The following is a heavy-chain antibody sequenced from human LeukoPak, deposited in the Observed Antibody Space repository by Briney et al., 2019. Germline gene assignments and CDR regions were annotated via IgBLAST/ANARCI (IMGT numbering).Heavy chain of an antibody. CDR3: ATYVGGDAFDI. CDR2: SDPEDGET. CDR1: GYTLTELS. J-gene: IGHJ3*02. D-gene: IGHD3-16*01. V-gene: IGHV1-24*01. Sequence: ASVKVSCKVSGYTLTELSMHWVRQAPRKGLEWMGGSDPEDGETIYAQKFQGRVTMTEDTSTDTAYMELGSLRSEDTAVYYCATYVGGDAFDIWGQGTMVTVSS.